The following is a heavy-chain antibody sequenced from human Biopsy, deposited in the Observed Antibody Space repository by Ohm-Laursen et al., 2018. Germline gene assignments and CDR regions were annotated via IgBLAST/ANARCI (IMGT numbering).Heavy chain of an antibody. J-gene: IGHJ6*02. CDR1: GYTFAGYY. V-gene: IGHV1-2*02. D-gene: IGHD3-9*01. Sequence: SSVKVSCKASGYTFAGYYLHWVRQAPGHGLEWMGWINPNSGNADYAQSFQGRLTVTRDTSISTAYMELTSLTFDDTAIYYCARVPAYPSIDGYYGLDLWGQGTTVIVSS. CDR2: INPNSGNA. CDR3: ARVPAYPSIDGYYGLDL.